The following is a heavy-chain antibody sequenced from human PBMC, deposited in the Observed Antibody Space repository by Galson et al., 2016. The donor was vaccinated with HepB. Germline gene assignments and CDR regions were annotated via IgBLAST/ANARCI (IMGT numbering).Heavy chain of an antibody. V-gene: IGHV3-11*04. Sequence: SLRLSCAASGFTFSDYFMSWVRQAPGKGLEWISYISGSGNTIYYADSMKDRFSISRDNAQNSLYLQVNSLRAEDTAVYFCARGAEGYSTLYYFDYWGQGTPVTVSS. J-gene: IGHJ4*02. D-gene: IGHD5-18*01. CDR2: ISGSGNTI. CDR3: ARGAEGYSTLYYFDY. CDR1: GFTFSDYF.